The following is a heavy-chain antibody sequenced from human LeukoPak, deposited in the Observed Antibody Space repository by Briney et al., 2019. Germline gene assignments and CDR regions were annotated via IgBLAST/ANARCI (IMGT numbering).Heavy chain of an antibody. V-gene: IGHV1-8*02. CDR3: ARGPPNWGYDY. D-gene: IGHD7-27*01. Sequence: ASVKVSCKASGGTFSSYAINWVRQATGQRPEWMGWMSPNSGDTGYAQKFQDRVTMTRNTSISTAYMELSSLRSDDTAVYYCARGPPNWGYDYWGPGTLVTVSS. CDR1: GGTFSSYA. J-gene: IGHJ4*02. CDR2: MSPNSGDT.